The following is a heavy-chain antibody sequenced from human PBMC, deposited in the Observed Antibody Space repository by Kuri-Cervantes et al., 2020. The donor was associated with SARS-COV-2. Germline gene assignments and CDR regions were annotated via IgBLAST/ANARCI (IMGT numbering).Heavy chain of an antibody. CDR3: AKGHQGAFDI. V-gene: IGHV3-21*01. J-gene: IGHJ3*02. Sequence: GGSLRLSCTASGFTFNSYNMKWVRQAPGKGLEWVSGIGPSNTYIYYADSVKGRFIISRDNSKNTLYLQKNSLMAEDTAVYYCAKGHQGAFDIWGQGTMVTVSS. CDR2: IGPSNTYI. CDR1: GFTFNSYN.